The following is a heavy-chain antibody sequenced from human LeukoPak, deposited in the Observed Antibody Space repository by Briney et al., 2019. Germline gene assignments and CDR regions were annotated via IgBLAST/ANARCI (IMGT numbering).Heavy chain of an antibody. V-gene: IGHV3-49*04. Sequence: GRPLRLSCAASGFTFGDYVMSWVRQAPGKGLEWVGFIRSEAYGGTAEYAASMKGRFSISRDDSKNIAYLQMHSLQTEDTAVYYCTKKGLPGYSSGLYYFDYWGQGTLVTVSS. J-gene: IGHJ4*02. CDR3: TKKGLPGYSSGLYYFDY. CDR2: IRSEAYGGTA. CDR1: GFTFGDYV. D-gene: IGHD6-19*01.